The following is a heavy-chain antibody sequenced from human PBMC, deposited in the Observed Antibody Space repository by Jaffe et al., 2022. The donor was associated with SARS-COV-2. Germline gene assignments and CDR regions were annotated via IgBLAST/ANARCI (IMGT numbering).Heavy chain of an antibody. CDR2: INPSGGST. D-gene: IGHD3-22*01. Sequence: QVQLVQSGAEVKKPGASVKVSCKASGYTFTSYYMHWVRQAPGQGLEWMGIINPSGGSTSYAQKFQGRVTMTRDTSTSTVYMELSSLRSEDTAVYYCARGVSFHLNTYDSSGYYSWGYWGQGTLVTVSS. CDR1: GYTFTSYY. V-gene: IGHV1-46*01. J-gene: IGHJ4*02. CDR3: ARGVSFHLNTYDSSGYYSWGY.